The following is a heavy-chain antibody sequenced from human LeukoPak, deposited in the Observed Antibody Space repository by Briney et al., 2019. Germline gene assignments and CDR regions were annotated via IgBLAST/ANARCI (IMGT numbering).Heavy chain of an antibody. V-gene: IGHV1-69*04. D-gene: IGHD3-22*01. CDR3: AREGITMIVVAPLDYYYYGMDV. Sequence: ASVKVSCKASGGTFSSYAISWVRQAPGQGLEWMGRIIPILGIANYAQKFQGRVTITADKSTSTAYMELSSLRSEDTAVYYCAREGITMIVVAPLDYYYYGMDVWGQGTSVTVST. CDR1: GGTFSSYA. CDR2: IIPILGIA. J-gene: IGHJ6*01.